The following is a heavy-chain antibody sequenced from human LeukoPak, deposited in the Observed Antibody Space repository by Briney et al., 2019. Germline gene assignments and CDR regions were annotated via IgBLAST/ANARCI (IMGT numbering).Heavy chain of an antibody. CDR2: ISAYNGNT. J-gene: IGHJ4*02. Sequence: GASVKVSCKASGYTFTSYGISWVRQAPGQGLEWMGWISAYNGNTNYAQKLQGRVTMTSDTSITTAYMELNSLTSEDTAVYYCARGGFPSASWGQGTLVTVSS. V-gene: IGHV1-18*01. CDR1: GYTFTSYG. D-gene: IGHD2-2*01. CDR3: ARGGFPSAS.